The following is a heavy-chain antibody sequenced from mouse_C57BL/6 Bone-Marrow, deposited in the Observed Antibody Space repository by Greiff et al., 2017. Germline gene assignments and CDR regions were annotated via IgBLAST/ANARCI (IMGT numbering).Heavy chain of an antibody. J-gene: IGHJ4*01. Sequence: EVKLLESGGGLVKPGGSLKLSCAASGFTFSDYGMHWVRQAPEKGLEWVAYISSGSSTIYYADTVKGRFTISRDNAKNTLFLPMTSLTSEKTAMYYCARPIYYCYMDDWGKGTSVTVSS. CDR2: ISSGSSTI. V-gene: IGHV5-17*01. CDR3: ARPIYYCYMDD. CDR1: GFTFSDYG.